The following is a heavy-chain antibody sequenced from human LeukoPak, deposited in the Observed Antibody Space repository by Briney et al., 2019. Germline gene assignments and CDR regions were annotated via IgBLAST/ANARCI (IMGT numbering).Heavy chain of an antibody. Sequence: ASVKVSCKASGYTFTGYYMHWVRQAPGQGLEWMGWINPNSGGTNYAQKFQGRVTMTRDTSISTAYMELSRLRSDDTAVYYCARATYYDFWSGPPTNAFDIWGQGTMVTVSS. D-gene: IGHD3-3*01. V-gene: IGHV1-2*02. J-gene: IGHJ3*02. CDR3: ARATYYDFWSGPPTNAFDI. CDR1: GYTFTGYY. CDR2: INPNSGGT.